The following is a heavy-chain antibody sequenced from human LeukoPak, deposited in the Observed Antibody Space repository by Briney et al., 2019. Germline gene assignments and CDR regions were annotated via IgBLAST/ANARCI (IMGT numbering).Heavy chain of an antibody. CDR2: IYYSGST. V-gene: IGHV4-39*07. D-gene: IGHD6-13*01. CDR3: ARFSSIAAAFDY. J-gene: IGHJ4*02. CDR1: GGSISSSSYY. Sequence: SETLSLTCTVSGGSISSSSYYWGWIRQPPGKGLEWIGSIYYSGSTYYNPSLKSRVTISVDTSKNQFSLKLSSVTAADTAVYYCARFSSIAAAFDYWGQGTLVTVSS.